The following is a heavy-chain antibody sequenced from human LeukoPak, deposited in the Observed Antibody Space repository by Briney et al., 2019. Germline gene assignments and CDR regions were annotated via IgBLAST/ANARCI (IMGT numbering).Heavy chain of an antibody. CDR2: IIPIFGTA. CDR3: ASRDGYNYGPFDY. CDR1: GGTFSSYA. Sequence: ASVKVSCKASGGTFSSYAISWVRQAPGQGLEWMGGIIPIFGTANYAQKFQGRVTITADESTSTAYMELSNLRSEDTAVYYCASRDGYNYGPFDYWGQGTLVTVSS. D-gene: IGHD5-24*01. V-gene: IGHV1-69*13. J-gene: IGHJ4*02.